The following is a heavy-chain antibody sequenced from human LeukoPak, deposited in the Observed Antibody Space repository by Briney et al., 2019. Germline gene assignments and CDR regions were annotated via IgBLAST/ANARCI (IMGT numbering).Heavy chain of an antibody. D-gene: IGHD2-21*02. V-gene: IGHV1-69*04. CDR1: GGXFSSYA. Sequence: SVKVSCKASGGXFSSYAISWVRQAPGQGLEWMGRIIPILGIANYAQKFQGRVTITADKSTSTAYMELSSLRSEDTAVYYCASAYCGGDCPFDYWGQGTLVTVSS. CDR2: IIPILGIA. CDR3: ASAYCGGDCPFDY. J-gene: IGHJ4*02.